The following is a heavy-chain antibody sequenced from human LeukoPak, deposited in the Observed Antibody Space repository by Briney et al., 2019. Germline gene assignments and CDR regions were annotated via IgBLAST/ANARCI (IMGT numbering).Heavy chain of an antibody. CDR2: ISSSGSTI. J-gene: IGHJ4*02. CDR3: AGDRSSGWYPPQFDY. D-gene: IGHD6-19*01. CDR1: GFTFSSYE. Sequence: GGSLRLSCAASGFTFSSYEMNWVRQAPGKGLEWVSYISSSGSTIYYADSVKGRFTISRDNAKNSLYLQMNSLRAEDTAVYYCAGDRSSGWYPPQFDYWGQGTLVTVSS. V-gene: IGHV3-48*03.